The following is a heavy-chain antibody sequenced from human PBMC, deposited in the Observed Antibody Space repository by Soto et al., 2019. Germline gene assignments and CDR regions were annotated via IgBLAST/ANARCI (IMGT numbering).Heavy chain of an antibody. J-gene: IGHJ5*02. V-gene: IGHV4-39*01. Sequence: QLQLQESGPGLVKPSETLSLTCTVSGGSISSSSYYWGWIRQPPGKGLEWIGSIYYSGSTYYNPSLKSRVSLSVHTSKNPFSLKLSSVPAADTAVYYCARRYATVTTLSAWFDPWGQGTLVTVSS. CDR2: IYYSGST. CDR1: GGSISSSSYY. D-gene: IGHD4-17*01. CDR3: ARRYATVTTLSAWFDP.